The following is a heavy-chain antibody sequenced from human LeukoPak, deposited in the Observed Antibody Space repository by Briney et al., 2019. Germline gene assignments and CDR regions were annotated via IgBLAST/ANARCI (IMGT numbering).Heavy chain of an antibody. CDR3: TKASPPGWVAPDL. D-gene: IGHD2-15*01. CDR2: ITVSGDST. CDR1: GFTFSNYV. V-gene: IGHV3-23*01. J-gene: IGHJ2*01. Sequence: GGSLRLSCAASGFTFSNYVMRWVRQAPGKGLEWVSGITVSGDSTYYADSVKGRFTISSDNSKNTLYLQMNSLRAEDTAVYYCTKASPPGWVAPDLWGRGTLVTVSS.